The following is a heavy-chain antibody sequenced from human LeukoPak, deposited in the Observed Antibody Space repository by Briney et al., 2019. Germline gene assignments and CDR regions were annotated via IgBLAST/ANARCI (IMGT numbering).Heavy chain of an antibody. CDR2: INPNSGGT. CDR3: ARRLTGVDY. CDR1: GYTFTAYY. J-gene: IGHJ4*02. D-gene: IGHD7-27*01. Sequence: ASVKVSCKASGYTFTAYYMNWVRQAPEQGLEWMGWINPNSGGTNYAQNFQGRVTMTRDTSISTVYMELNSLRSDDTAVYYCARRLTGVDYWGQGTQVTVSS. V-gene: IGHV1-2*02.